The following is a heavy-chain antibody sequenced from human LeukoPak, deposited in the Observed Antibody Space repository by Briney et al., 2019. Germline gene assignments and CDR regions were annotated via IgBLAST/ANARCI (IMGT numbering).Heavy chain of an antibody. CDR3: ATTPLDTAMVRDYYGMDV. CDR1: GGSISSYY. CDR2: IYYSGST. D-gene: IGHD5-18*01. J-gene: IGHJ6*02. Sequence: SETLSLTCTVSGGSISSYYWSWIRQPPGKGLEWIGYIYYSGSTNYNPSLKSRVTISVDTSKNQFSLKLSSVTAADTAVYYCATTPLDTAMVRDYYGMDVWGQGTTVTVSS. V-gene: IGHV4-59*01.